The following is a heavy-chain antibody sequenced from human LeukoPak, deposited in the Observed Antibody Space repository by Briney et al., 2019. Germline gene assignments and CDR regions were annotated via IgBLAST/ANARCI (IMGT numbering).Heavy chain of an antibody. V-gene: IGHV3-33*01. CDR1: GSAFNTYA. J-gene: IGHJ4*02. Sequence: GRSLRLSCAASGSAFNTYAMHWVRQAPGQGLEWVALIWHDGSHKFYSNSVRGQFTISRDNSKNTVSLQMNNLRPEDTAVYYCAREIFGSGSYPGFWGQGTLVTVSS. D-gene: IGHD3-10*01. CDR2: IWHDGSHK. CDR3: AREIFGSGSYPGF.